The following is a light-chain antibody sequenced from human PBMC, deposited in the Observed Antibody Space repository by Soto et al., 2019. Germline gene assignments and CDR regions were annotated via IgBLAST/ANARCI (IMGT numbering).Light chain of an antibody. CDR1: QTISSW. V-gene: IGKV1-5*03. CDR2: KAS. J-gene: IGKJ1*01. Sequence: DIQMTQSPSTLSGSVGDRVTITCRASQTISSWLAWYQQKPGKAPKLLIYKASTLKSGVPSRFSGRGSGTEFTLTISSLQHDDFATYYCQHYNSYSEAFGQGTKVDIK. CDR3: QHYNSYSEA.